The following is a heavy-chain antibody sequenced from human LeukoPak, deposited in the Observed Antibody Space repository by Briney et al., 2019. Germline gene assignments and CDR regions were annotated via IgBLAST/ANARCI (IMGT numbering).Heavy chain of an antibody. V-gene: IGHV4-38-2*01. CDR3: ARAGTFCGGDCYPYNWFDP. CDR2: IYHSGRT. CDR1: GYSISSGYY. Sequence: SETLSLTCAVSGYSISSGYYWGWIRPPPGKGLEWIGSIYHSGRTYYNPSLKSRVTISVDTSKNQFSLKLTSVTAADTAVYYCARAGTFCGGDCYPYNWFDPWGQGTLVTVSS. J-gene: IGHJ5*02. D-gene: IGHD2-21*01.